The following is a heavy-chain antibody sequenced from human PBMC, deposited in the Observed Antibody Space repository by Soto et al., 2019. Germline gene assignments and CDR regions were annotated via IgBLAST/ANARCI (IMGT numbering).Heavy chain of an antibody. CDR2: MNPNSGNT. CDR3: ARVGKGDFWSGYNYYYYMDV. D-gene: IGHD3-3*01. V-gene: IGHV1-8*01. J-gene: IGHJ6*03. Sequence: ASVKVSCKASGYTFTSYDINWVRQATGQGLEWMGWMNPNSGNTGYAQKFQGRVTMTRNTSISTAYMELSSLRSEDTAVYYCARVGKGDFWSGYNYYYYMDVWGKGTTVTVSS. CDR1: GYTFTSYD.